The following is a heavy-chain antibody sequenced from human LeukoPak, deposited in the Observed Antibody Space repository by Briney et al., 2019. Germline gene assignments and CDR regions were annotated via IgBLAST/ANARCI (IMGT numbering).Heavy chain of an antibody. Sequence: GGSLRLSCAASGFTFSSYSMNWVRQAPGKGLEWVSSISSSSSYIYYADSVKGRFTISRDNAKNSLYLQMNSLRAEDTAVYYCARSQRENDALDIWGQGTMVTVSS. J-gene: IGHJ3*02. CDR3: ARSQRENDALDI. V-gene: IGHV3-21*01. CDR1: GFTFSSYS. CDR2: ISSSSSYI.